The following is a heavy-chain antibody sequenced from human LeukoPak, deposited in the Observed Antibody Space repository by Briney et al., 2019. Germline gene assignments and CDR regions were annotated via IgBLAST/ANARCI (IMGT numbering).Heavy chain of an antibody. D-gene: IGHD3-3*01. CDR2: ISAYNGNT. Sequence: ASVKVSCKASGYTFTSYGISWVRQAPGQGLEWMRWISAYNGNTNYAQKLQGRVTMTTDTSTSTAYMELRSLRSDDTAVYYCARVEGSHGLRFLEWLLSGRSYFDYWGQGTLVTVSS. CDR3: ARVEGSHGLRFLEWLLSGRSYFDY. J-gene: IGHJ4*02. CDR1: GYTFTSYG. V-gene: IGHV1-18*01.